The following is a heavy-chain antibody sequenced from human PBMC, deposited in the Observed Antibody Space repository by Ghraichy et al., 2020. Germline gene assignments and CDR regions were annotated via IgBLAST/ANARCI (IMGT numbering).Heavy chain of an antibody. CDR1: GFTFSSYG. Sequence: GGSLRLSCTASGFTFSSYGMHWVRQAPGKGVEWVAFIAFDGRSTYYADSVKGRLTISRDNSKNTLYLQMNSLRAEDTAVYYCTKAREVGFTIRYHFDSWGQGTLVTVSS. D-gene: IGHD5-24*01. CDR2: IAFDGRST. CDR3: TKAREVGFTIRYHFDS. J-gene: IGHJ5*01. V-gene: IGHV3-30*02.